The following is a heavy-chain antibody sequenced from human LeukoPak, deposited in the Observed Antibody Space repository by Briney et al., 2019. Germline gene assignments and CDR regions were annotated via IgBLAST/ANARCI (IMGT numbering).Heavy chain of an antibody. D-gene: IGHD2-2*01. V-gene: IGHV1-69*06. J-gene: IGHJ6*04. CDR3: AAETYCSSTSCYVYYYYGMDV. CDR2: IIPIFGTA. CDR1: GGTFSSYA. Sequence: SVKVSCKASGGTFSSYAISWVRQAPGQGLEWMGGIIPIFGTANYAQKFQGRVTITADKSTSTAYMELSSLRSEDTAVYYRAAETYCSSTSCYVYYYYGMDVWGKGTTVTVSS.